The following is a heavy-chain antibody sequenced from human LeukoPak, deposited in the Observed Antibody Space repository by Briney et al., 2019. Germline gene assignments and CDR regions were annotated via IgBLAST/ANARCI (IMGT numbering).Heavy chain of an antibody. CDR1: GGSISSYY. Sequence: SETLSLTCTVPGGSISSYYWSWIRQPPGKGLEWIGYIYYSGSTNYNPSLKSRVTISVDTSKNQFSLKLSSVTAADTAVYYCARDDGYSGYDSGGGGFYYYYMDVWGKGTTVTVSS. D-gene: IGHD5-12*01. J-gene: IGHJ6*03. V-gene: IGHV4-59*12. CDR2: IYYSGST. CDR3: ARDDGYSGYDSGGGGFYYYYMDV.